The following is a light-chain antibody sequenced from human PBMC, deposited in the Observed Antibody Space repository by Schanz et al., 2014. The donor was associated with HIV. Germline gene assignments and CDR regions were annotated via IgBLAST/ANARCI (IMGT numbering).Light chain of an antibody. V-gene: IGLV2-8*01. J-gene: IGLJ3*02. Sequence: QSALTQPASVSGSPGQSITISCTGTSNDVGIYNLVSWYQQHPGKAPKLMIYDVSNRPSGVPDRFSGSKSGNTASLTVSGLQAEDEADYYCSSYAGNNNGVFGGGTKLTVL. CDR1: SNDVGIYNL. CDR3: SSYAGNNNGV. CDR2: DVS.